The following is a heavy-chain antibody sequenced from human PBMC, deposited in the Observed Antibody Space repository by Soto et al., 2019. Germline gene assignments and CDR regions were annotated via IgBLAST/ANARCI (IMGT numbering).Heavy chain of an antibody. D-gene: IGHD5-12*01. CDR1: GYIFRNNW. CDR3: ARHEYSPYYFYNYGMDV. Sequence: GESLKISCKGSGYIFRNNWITWVRQMPGKGLEWVGRIDLTDSDARYSPSFQGQVTISADKSISTAYLQWSNLKASDAAIYYCARHEYSPYYFYNYGMDVWGQGTTVTVSS. CDR2: IDLTDSDA. J-gene: IGHJ6*02. V-gene: IGHV5-51*01.